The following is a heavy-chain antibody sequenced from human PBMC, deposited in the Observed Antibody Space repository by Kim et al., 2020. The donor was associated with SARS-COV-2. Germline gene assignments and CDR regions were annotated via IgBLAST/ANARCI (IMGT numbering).Heavy chain of an antibody. J-gene: IGHJ2*01. CDR2: IYTSGST. Sequence: SETLSLTCTVSGGSISSYYWSWIRQPAGKGLEWIGRIYTSGSTNYNPSLKSRVTMSVDTSKNQFSLKLSSVTAADTAVYYCARGGYYDFWSGYQNWYFDLWGRGTLVTVSS. CDR3: ARGGYYDFWSGYQNWYFDL. D-gene: IGHD3-3*01. V-gene: IGHV4-4*07. CDR1: GGSISSYY.